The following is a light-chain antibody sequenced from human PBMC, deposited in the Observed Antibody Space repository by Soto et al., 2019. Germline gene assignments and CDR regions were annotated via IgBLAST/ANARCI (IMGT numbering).Light chain of an antibody. V-gene: IGLV3-27*01. CDR1: VLAKKY. CDR2: KDS. Sequence: SYELTQPSSVSVSPGQTARITCSGDVLAKKYARWFQQKPGQAPVLVIYKDSERPSGIPERFSGSSSGTTVTLTISGAQVEDEADYYCYSAADNTVVFGGGTMVTVL. CDR3: YSAADNTVV. J-gene: IGLJ3*02.